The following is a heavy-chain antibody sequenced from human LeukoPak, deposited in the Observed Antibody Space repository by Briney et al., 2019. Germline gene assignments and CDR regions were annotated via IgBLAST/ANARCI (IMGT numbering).Heavy chain of an antibody. Sequence: PGGSLRLSCAASGFTFSSYSMNWVRQAPGKGLEWVSSISSSRSYIYYADSVKGRFTISRDNAKNSLYLQMNSLRAEDTAVYYCARGTGDIAAAGRAFDYWGQGTLVTVSS. CDR3: ARGTGDIAAAGRAFDY. CDR1: GFTFSSYS. V-gene: IGHV3-21*01. J-gene: IGHJ4*02. CDR2: ISSSRSYI. D-gene: IGHD6-13*01.